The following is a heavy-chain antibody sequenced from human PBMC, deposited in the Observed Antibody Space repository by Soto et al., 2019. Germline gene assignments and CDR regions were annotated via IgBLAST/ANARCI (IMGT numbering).Heavy chain of an antibody. CDR2: ITPYNGKT. J-gene: IGHJ4*02. CDR1: GYTFITYG. Sequence: QVHLVQSGAEVKKPGASVKVSCEASGYTFITYGISWVRQAPGQGLEWMGWITPYNGKTNYAQKVQDRVTMTTDTSTGTAYLDLRSLRSDDSAVYYCAKDTSHYFDHWGQGTLVTVSS. CDR3: AKDTSHYFDH. V-gene: IGHV1-18*01. D-gene: IGHD2-2*01.